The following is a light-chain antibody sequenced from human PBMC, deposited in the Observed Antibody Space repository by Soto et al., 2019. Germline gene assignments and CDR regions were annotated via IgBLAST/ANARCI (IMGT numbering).Light chain of an antibody. V-gene: IGKV1-5*03. CDR2: KTS. J-gene: IGKJ2*01. Sequence: DIQMTQSPSTLSASVGDRVTITCRARQNIVNWLAWYQQKPGKAPNLLIYKTSTLQRGVPSRFSGTGSGTEFTLTISSLQPDDFATYYCQQYDSHLMYTFGQGTKVDIK. CDR1: QNIVNW. CDR3: QQYDSHLMYT.